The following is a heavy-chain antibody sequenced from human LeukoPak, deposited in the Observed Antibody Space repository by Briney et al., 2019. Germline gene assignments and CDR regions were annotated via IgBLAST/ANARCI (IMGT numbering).Heavy chain of an antibody. J-gene: IGHJ4*02. D-gene: IGHD3-22*01. CDR2: IYASGST. CDR3: ARVAQYHDSSGYYHYYFDY. Sequence: SETQSLTCTVSGGSIGSYYWSWIRQPAGKGLEWIGRIYASGSTNYNPSLKSRVTMSVDTSKNQFSLKLSSVTAADTAVYYCARVAQYHDSSGYYHYYFDYWGRGTLVTVSS. CDR1: GGSIGSYY. V-gene: IGHV4-4*07.